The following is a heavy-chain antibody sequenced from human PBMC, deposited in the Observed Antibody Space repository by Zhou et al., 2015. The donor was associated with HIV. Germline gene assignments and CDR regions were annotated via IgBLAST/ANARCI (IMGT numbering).Heavy chain of an antibody. CDR1: GGTFSSYA. CDR3: ATRDGPYGDYSFDY. D-gene: IGHD4-17*01. J-gene: IGHJ4*02. CDR2: IIPIFGTV. V-gene: IGHV1-69*12. Sequence: QVQLVQSGAEVKKPGSSVKVSCKTSGGTFSSYAISWVRQAPGQGLEWMGGIIPIFGTVNYAQKFQGRVTITADESTGTAYMELSSLRSEDTAVYYCATRDGPYGDYSFDYWGQGTLVTVSS.